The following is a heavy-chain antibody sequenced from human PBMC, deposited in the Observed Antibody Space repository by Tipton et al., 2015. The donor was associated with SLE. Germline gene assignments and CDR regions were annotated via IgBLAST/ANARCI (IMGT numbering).Heavy chain of an antibody. Sequence: TLSLTCTVSGGSISSYYWSWIRQPPGKGLEWIGYIYYSGSTNYNPSLKNRVTISVDTSKNQFSLKLSSVTAADTAVYYCARAYPEAFDIWGQGTMVTVSS. V-gene: IGHV4-59*01. D-gene: IGHD1-14*01. J-gene: IGHJ3*02. CDR3: ARAYPEAFDI. CDR1: GGSISSYY. CDR2: IYYSGST.